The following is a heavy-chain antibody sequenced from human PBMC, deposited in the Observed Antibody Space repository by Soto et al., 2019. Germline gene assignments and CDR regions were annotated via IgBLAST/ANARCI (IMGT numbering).Heavy chain of an antibody. V-gene: IGHV3-21*01. J-gene: IGHJ4*02. D-gene: IGHD3-22*01. Sequence: GALRLSCAASGFTFSSYSMNWVRQAPGKGLEWVSSISSSSSYIYYADSVKGRFTISRGNAKNSLYLQMNSLRAEDTAAYYCGSSGYYYEAGSVRYFDYWGQGTLVTVSS. CDR3: GSSGYYYEAGSVRYFDY. CDR2: ISSSSSYI. CDR1: GFTFSSYS.